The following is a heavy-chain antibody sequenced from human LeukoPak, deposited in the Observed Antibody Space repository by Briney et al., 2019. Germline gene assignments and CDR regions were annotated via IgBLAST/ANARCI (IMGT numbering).Heavy chain of an antibody. V-gene: IGHV3-74*01. J-gene: IGHJ4*02. D-gene: IGHD4-11*01. CDR3: VKDMAGNYDY. Sequence: GGSLRLSCAASGFMFSNYWMHWVCQAPGKGLVWVSRINTDGSSTNYADSVTGRFTISRDNAENTLYLQMNSLRAEDTAIYYCVKDMAGNYDYWGQGTLVTVSS. CDR2: INTDGSST. CDR1: GFMFSNYW.